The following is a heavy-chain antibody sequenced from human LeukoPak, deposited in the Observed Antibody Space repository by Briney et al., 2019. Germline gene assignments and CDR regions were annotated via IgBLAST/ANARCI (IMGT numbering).Heavy chain of an antibody. CDR1: GFIFRTYA. CDR3: ARDGYSTSWVDY. J-gene: IGHJ4*02. D-gene: IGHD6-13*01. V-gene: IGHV3-23*01. CDR2: IPAGGDTT. Sequence: GGSLRLSCAASGFIFRTYAMSWVRQAPGKGLEWVSGIPAGGDTTYYADSVKGRFTISRDNAKNSLYLQVKSLSAEDTAVYYCARDGYSTSWVDYWGQGTLVTVSS.